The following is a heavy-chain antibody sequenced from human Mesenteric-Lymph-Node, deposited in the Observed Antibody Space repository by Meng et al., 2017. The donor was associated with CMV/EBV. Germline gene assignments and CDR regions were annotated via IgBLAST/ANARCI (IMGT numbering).Heavy chain of an antibody. CDR1: GYIFNNYD. V-gene: IGHV1-8*01. D-gene: IGHD6-13*01. CDR2: MNPDSGNT. CDR3: ARTPYSSSWYDHDY. J-gene: IGHJ4*02. Sequence: ASVKVSCKTSGYIFNNYDINWVRQASGQGLEWMGWMNPDSGNTGYAKKFQGRVTMTRDISTSTAYMELRSLRSDDTAVYYCARTPYSSSWYDHDYWGQGTLVTVSS.